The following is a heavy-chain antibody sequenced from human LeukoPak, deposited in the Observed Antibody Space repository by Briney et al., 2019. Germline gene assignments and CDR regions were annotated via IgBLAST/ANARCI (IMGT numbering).Heavy chain of an antibody. D-gene: IGHD2-15*01. V-gene: IGHV3-23*01. Sequence: PGGSLRLSCEASGFTFGTYVMSWVRQAPGKGLEWVSAISGSGGSTYYADSVKGRFTISRDNSKNTLYLQMDSLRAEDTAVYYCARAGYCSGGSCYGSDYWGQGTLVSVSS. CDR2: ISGSGGST. CDR1: GFTFGTYV. CDR3: ARAGYCSGGSCYGSDY. J-gene: IGHJ4*02.